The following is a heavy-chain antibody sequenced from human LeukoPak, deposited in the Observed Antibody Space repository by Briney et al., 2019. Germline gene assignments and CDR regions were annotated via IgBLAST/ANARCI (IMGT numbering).Heavy chain of an antibody. CDR2: ITSRGTVM. Sequence: GGSLRLSCVASGFTFSDYYMTWIRQAPGKGLEWVSYITSRGTVMQYADSVKGRFTISRDSAGNSLYLQMNSLKAEDTAVYYCTRGHWGLDYWGQGTLVTVSS. J-gene: IGHJ4*02. D-gene: IGHD7-27*01. V-gene: IGHV3-11*01. CDR3: TRGHWGLDY. CDR1: GFTFSDYY.